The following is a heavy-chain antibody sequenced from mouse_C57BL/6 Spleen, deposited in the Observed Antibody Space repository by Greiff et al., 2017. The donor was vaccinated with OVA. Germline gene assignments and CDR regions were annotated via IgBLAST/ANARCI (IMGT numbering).Heavy chain of an antibody. CDR3: TRGAEDYYGSSYNY. Sequence: QVQLQQSGAELVRPGASVTLSCKASGYTFTDYEMHWVKQTPVHGLEWIGVIDPETGGTAYNQKFKGKAILTADKSSSTAYMELRSLTSEDSAVYYCTRGAEDYYGSSYNYWGQGTTLTVSS. J-gene: IGHJ2*01. CDR2: IDPETGGT. D-gene: IGHD1-1*01. V-gene: IGHV1-15*01. CDR1: GYTFTDYE.